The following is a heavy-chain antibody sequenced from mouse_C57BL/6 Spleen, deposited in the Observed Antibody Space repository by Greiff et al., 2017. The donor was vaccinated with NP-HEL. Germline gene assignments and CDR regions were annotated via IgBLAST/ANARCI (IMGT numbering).Heavy chain of an antibody. CDR3: ARWLRKNYAMDY. J-gene: IGHJ4*01. Sequence: QVQLKQPGAELVKPGASVKMSCKASGYTFTSYWITWVKQRPGQGLEWIGDIYPGSGSTNYNEKFKSKATLTVDTSSSTAYMQLSSLTSEDSAVYYCARWLRKNYAMDYWGQGTSVTVSS. CDR2: IYPGSGST. CDR1: GYTFTSYW. V-gene: IGHV1-55*01. D-gene: IGHD2-2*01.